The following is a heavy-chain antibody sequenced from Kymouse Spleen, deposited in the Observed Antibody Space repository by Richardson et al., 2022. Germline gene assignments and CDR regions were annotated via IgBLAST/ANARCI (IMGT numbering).Heavy chain of an antibody. Sequence: EVQLVESGGGLVQPGGSLKLSCAASGFTFSGSAMHWVRQASGKGLEWVGRIRSKANSYATAYAASVKGRFTISRDDSKNTAYLQMNSLKTEDTAVYYCTRQGIAAAGTGFDYWGQGTLVTVSS. CDR2: IRSKANSYAT. CDR3: TRQGIAAAGTGFDY. V-gene: IGHV3-73*02. CDR1: GFTFSGSA. J-gene: IGHJ4*02. D-gene: IGHD6-13*01.